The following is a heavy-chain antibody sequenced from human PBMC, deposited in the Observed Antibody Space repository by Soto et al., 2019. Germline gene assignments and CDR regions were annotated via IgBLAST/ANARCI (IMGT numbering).Heavy chain of an antibody. V-gene: IGHV4-59*11. CDR1: GGSINSHY. CDR2: MYYSGNT. Sequence: SETLSLTCTVSGGSINSHYWSWIRQPPGKGLEWIGYMYYSGNTYYNPSLQSRVTISVDTSKNQISLRLNSVSAADTAVYYCARVVARHFDHWGQGTLVTVTS. D-gene: IGHD2-15*01. J-gene: IGHJ4*02. CDR3: ARVVARHFDH.